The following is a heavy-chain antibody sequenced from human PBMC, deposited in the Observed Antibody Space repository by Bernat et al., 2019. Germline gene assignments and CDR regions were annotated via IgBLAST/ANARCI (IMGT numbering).Heavy chain of an antibody. D-gene: IGHD3-3*01. J-gene: IGHJ6*03. CDR3: ARETWSDPGKIYYSCMDV. CDR1: GFTFSNFN. CDR2: ISSSSSTI. V-gene: IGHV3-48*02. Sequence: EVHLVESGGGLVQPGGSLRLSCAASGFTFSNFNMNWVRQAPGKGLDWVAYISSSSSTIYYADSVKGRFTISRDNAKNSLYRQMDILREEDTAVYFCARETWSDPGKIYYSCMDVWGKGTTVTVSS.